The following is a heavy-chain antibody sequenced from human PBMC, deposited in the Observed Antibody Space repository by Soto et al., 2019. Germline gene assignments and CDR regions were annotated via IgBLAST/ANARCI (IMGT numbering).Heavy chain of an antibody. CDR2: IYYTGST. Sequence: QVQLQESGPGLVKPSDTLSLTCTVSGGSITPSYLNLIRQSPDKGLEWIGYIYYTGSTNYNPSLKGSGSMLVDIVKNQLFLELTSVTTADAAGYYCAKFVEGLGHIWLGPWGQGIQVSVSS. D-gene: IGHD2-21*01. J-gene: IGHJ5*02. V-gene: IGHV4-59*07. CDR3: AKFVEGLGHIWLGP. CDR1: GGSITPSY.